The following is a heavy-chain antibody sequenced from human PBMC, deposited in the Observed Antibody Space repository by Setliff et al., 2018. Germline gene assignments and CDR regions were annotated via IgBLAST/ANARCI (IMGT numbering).Heavy chain of an antibody. CDR2: IYPGDSDT. V-gene: IGHV5-51*01. CDR1: GYSFTSYW. J-gene: IGHJ6*02. Sequence: GESLKISCKGSGYSFTSYWIGWVRQMPGKGLEWMGIIYPGDSDTRYSPSFQGQVTISADKSISTAYLQWSSLKASDTAMYYCARGGLNEGWGSYRFEGYYYHGMDVWGQGTTVTVSS. CDR3: ARGGLNEGWGSYRFEGYYYHGMDV. D-gene: IGHD3-16*02.